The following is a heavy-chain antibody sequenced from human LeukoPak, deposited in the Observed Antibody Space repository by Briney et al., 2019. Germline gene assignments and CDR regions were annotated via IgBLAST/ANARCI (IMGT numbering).Heavy chain of an antibody. CDR3: AKDSTPTYYDSSGYYDP. J-gene: IGHJ5*02. Sequence: GGSLRLSCAASGFTFSSYAMSWVRQAPGRGLEWVSAISGSGGSTYYADSVKGRFTISRDNSKNTLYLQMNSLRAEDTAVYYCAKDSTPTYYDSSGYYDPWGQGTLVTVSS. D-gene: IGHD3-22*01. CDR1: GFTFSSYA. CDR2: ISGSGGST. V-gene: IGHV3-23*01.